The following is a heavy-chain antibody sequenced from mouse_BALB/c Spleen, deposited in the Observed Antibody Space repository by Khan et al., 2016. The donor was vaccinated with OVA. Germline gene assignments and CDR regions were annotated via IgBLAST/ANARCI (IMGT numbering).Heavy chain of an antibody. CDR1: GFTFSSYG. CDR3: ARTMTTAKGDYCAMDY. D-gene: IGHD1-2*01. V-gene: IGHV5-6*01. Sequence: EVELVESGGDLVKPGGSLKLSCAASGFTFSSYGMSWVRQTPDKRLEWVATISSGGHYTYFPDSVRGRFTISRDNAKNTLYLQMSSLKSEDTAMYYCARTMTTAKGDYCAMDYWGQGTSVTVSS. CDR2: ISSGGHYT. J-gene: IGHJ4*01.